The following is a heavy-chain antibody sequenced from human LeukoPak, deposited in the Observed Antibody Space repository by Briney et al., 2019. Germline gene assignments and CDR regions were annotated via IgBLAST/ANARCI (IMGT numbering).Heavy chain of an antibody. CDR3: ARDGGNAFDI. CDR1: GGSFSGYY. CDR2: IYHSGST. D-gene: IGHD3-16*01. J-gene: IGHJ3*02. Sequence: SETLSLTCAVYGGSFSGYYWSWIRQPPGKGLEWIGYIYHSGSTYYNPSLKSRVTISVDRSKNQFSLKLSSVTAADTAVYYCARDGGNAFDIWGQGTMVTVSS. V-gene: IGHV4-34*01.